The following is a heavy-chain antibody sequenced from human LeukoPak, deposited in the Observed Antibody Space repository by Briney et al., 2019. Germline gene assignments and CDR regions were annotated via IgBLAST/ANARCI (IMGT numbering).Heavy chain of an antibody. CDR2: IIPIFDTA. V-gene: IGHV1-69*13. D-gene: IGHD2-21*02. Sequence: GASVKVSCKASGGTFNNYVISWVRQAPGQGLEWMGGIIPIFDTANYAQKFQGRVTITADESTSTAYMELSSLRSEDTAIYYCARAYMTATRHFDYWGQGTLVTVSS. J-gene: IGHJ4*02. CDR3: ARAYMTATRHFDY. CDR1: GGTFNNYV.